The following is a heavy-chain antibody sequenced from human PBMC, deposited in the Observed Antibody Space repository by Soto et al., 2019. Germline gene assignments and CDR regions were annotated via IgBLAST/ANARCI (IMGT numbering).Heavy chain of an antibody. CDR2: ISSSGSTI. CDR3: ARDGVVLRYFDWLSDTALNYGMDV. V-gene: IGHV3-48*03. CDR1: GFTFSSYE. D-gene: IGHD3-9*01. J-gene: IGHJ6*02. Sequence: QPGGSLRLSCAASGFTFSSYEMNWVRQAPGKGLEWVSYISSSGSTIYYADSVKGRFTISRDNAKNSLYLQMNSLKAEDTAVYYCARDGVVLRYFDWLSDTALNYGMDVWGQGTTVTVSS.